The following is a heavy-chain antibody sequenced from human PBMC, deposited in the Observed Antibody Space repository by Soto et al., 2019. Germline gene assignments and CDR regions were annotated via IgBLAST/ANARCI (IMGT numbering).Heavy chain of an antibody. J-gene: IGHJ4*02. Sequence: ASVKVSCKASGYTFTSYAMHWVRQAPGQRLEWMGWINAGNGNTKYSQKFQGRVTITRDTSASTAYMELSSLRSEDTAVYYCARSIVVVSALDYWGQGTLVTVSS. V-gene: IGHV1-3*01. CDR1: GYTFTSYA. CDR3: ARSIVVVSALDY. D-gene: IGHD2-21*02. CDR2: INAGNGNT.